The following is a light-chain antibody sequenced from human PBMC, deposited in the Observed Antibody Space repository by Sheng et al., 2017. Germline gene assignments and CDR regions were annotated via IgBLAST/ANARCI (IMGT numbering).Light chain of an antibody. V-gene: IGKV3-15*01. J-gene: IGKJ2*03. CDR1: QSVSAY. CDR2: GAS. CDR3: QQYNNWPPYS. Sequence: EIVLTQSPATLSLSPGDRATLSCRASQSVSAYVAWFQQKPGQAPRLLIYGASTRATGIPARFSGSGSGTEFTLTISSLQSEDFAVYYCQQYNNWPPYSFGQGTKLEIK.